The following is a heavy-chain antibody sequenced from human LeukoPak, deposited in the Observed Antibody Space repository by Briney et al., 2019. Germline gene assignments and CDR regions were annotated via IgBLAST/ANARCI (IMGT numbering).Heavy chain of an antibody. J-gene: IGHJ6*03. CDR1: GGTFSSYA. D-gene: IGHD6-13*01. CDR2: IIPIFGTA. Sequence: ASVKVSCKASGGTFSSYAISWVRQAPGQGLEWMGGIIPIFGTANYAQKFQGRVTITADKSTSTAYMELSSLRSEDTAVYYCARGPIAAAGTRDSRYYYYYMDVWGKGTTVTVSS. V-gene: IGHV1-69*06. CDR3: ARGPIAAAGTRDSRYYYYYMDV.